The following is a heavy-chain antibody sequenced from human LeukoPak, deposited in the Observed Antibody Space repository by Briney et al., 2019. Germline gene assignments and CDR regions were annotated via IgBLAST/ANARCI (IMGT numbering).Heavy chain of an antibody. D-gene: IGHD2/OR15-2a*01. Sequence: GGSLRLSCAASGFTFSSYAMSWVRQAPGKGLEWVSAISGSGGSTYYADSVKGRFTISRDNSKNTLYLQMNSLRAEDTAVYYCARPIHEGSMADFDYWGQGTLVTVSP. CDR1: GFTFSSYA. V-gene: IGHV3-23*01. CDR2: ISGSGGST. CDR3: ARPIHEGSMADFDY. J-gene: IGHJ4*02.